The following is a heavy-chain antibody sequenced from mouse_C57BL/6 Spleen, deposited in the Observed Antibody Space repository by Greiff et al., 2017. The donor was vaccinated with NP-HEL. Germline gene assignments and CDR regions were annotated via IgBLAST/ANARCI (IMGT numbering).Heavy chain of an antibody. Sequence: QVQLQQPGAELVRPGSSVKLSCKASGYTFTSYWMDWVKQRPGQGLEWIGNIYPSDSETHYNQKFKDKATLTVDKSSSTAYMQLSSLTSEDSAVYYCARDGDGYYGFAYWGQGTLVTVSA. CDR1: GYTFTSYW. D-gene: IGHD2-3*01. V-gene: IGHV1-61*01. CDR3: ARDGDGYYGFAY. J-gene: IGHJ3*01. CDR2: IYPSDSET.